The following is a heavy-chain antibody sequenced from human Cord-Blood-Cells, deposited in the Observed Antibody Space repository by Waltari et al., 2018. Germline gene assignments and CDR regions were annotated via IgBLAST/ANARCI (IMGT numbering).Heavy chain of an antibody. J-gene: IGHJ3*02. CDR1: GSTFTSYW. CDR3: ARRNSGSYADDAFDI. Sequence: EVQLVQSGAEVKNPGESLKISCTGSGSTFTSYWNAWVPQPPGKGLEWMGIIYPGDSDTRYSPSFQGQVTISADKSISTAYLQWSSLKASDTAMYYCARRNSGSYADDAFDIWGQGTMVTVSS. V-gene: IGHV5-51*01. D-gene: IGHD1-26*01. CDR2: IYPGDSDT.